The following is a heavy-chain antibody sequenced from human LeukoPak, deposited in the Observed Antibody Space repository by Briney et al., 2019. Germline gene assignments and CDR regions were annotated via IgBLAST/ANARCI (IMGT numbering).Heavy chain of an antibody. V-gene: IGHV3-23*01. CDR3: AKLDSGPGYGDYGAFDI. CDR2: ISGSGGST. Sequence: GGSRRLSCAASGFTFSSYAMSWVRQAPGKGLEWVSAISGSGGSTYYADSVKGRFTISRDNSKNTLYLQMNSLRAEDTAVYYCAKLDSGPGYGDYGAFDIWGQGTMVTVSS. J-gene: IGHJ3*02. CDR1: GFTFSSYA. D-gene: IGHD4-17*01.